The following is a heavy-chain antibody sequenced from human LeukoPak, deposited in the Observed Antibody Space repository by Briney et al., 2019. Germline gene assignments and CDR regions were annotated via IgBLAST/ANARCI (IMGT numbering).Heavy chain of an antibody. CDR1: GYTFTGYY. CDR3: AIEELPMVRGVIRNLFDP. D-gene: IGHD3-10*01. CDR2: INPNSGGT. J-gene: IGHJ5*02. V-gene: IGHV1-2*02. Sequence: ASVKVSCKASGYTFTGYYMHWVRQAPGQGLEWMGWINPNSGGTNYAQKFQGRVTMTRDTSISTAYMELSRLRSDDTAVYYCAIEELPMVRGVIRNLFDPWGQGPLVTVSS.